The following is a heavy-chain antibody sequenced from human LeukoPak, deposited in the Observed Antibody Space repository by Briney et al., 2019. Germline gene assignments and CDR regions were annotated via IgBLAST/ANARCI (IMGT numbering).Heavy chain of an antibody. Sequence: SGGSLRLSCVASGLTFSSYWMSWVRQAPGKGLEWVANIKQDGSEKYYVDSVKGRFTISRDNAKNSLYLQMNSLRAEDTAVYYCARTQRFDYWGQGTLVTVSS. J-gene: IGHJ4*02. CDR2: IKQDGSEK. V-gene: IGHV3-7*01. CDR1: GLTFSSYW. CDR3: ARTQRFDY. D-gene: IGHD5-18*01.